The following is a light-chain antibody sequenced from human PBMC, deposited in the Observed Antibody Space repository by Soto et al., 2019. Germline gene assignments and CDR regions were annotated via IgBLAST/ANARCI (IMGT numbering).Light chain of an antibody. CDR3: QQYDRASWT. CDR2: RAS. Sequence: DIQMTQSPSTLSASVGDRVIITCRASQSISSWLAWYKQKPGKAPNLLFYRASTLKSGIPSRFSGSGSGTEFTLTISSLQPDDFATYYCQQYDRASWTFGPGTKVEIK. J-gene: IGKJ1*01. V-gene: IGKV1-5*03. CDR1: QSISSW.